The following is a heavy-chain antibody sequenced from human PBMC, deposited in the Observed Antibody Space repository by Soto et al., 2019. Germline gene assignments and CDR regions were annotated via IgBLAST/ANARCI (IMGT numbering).Heavy chain of an antibody. J-gene: IGHJ3*02. D-gene: IGHD3-22*01. CDR1: GGTFSSYA. Sequence: SVKLSCKASGGTFSSYAISWVRHAPGQGLEWMGGIIPIFGTANYAQKFQGRVTITADESTSTAYMELSSLRSEDTAVYYCARVWYYDSSGYYGGAFDIWGQGTMVTVSS. V-gene: IGHV1-69*13. CDR2: IIPIFGTA. CDR3: ARVWYYDSSGYYGGAFDI.